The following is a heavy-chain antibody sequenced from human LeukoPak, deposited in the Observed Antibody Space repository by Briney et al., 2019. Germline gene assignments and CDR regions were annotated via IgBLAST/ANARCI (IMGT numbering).Heavy chain of an antibody. D-gene: IGHD2-2*01. Sequence: SVKVSCKASGGTFSSYAISWVRRAPGQGLEWMGGIIPIFGTANYAQKFQGRVTITADESTSTAYMELSSLRSEDTAVYYCARDNAPGYCSSTSCYFSRDWFDPWGQGTLVTVSS. V-gene: IGHV1-69*01. J-gene: IGHJ5*02. CDR3: ARDNAPGYCSSTSCYFSRDWFDP. CDR2: IIPIFGTA. CDR1: GGTFSSYA.